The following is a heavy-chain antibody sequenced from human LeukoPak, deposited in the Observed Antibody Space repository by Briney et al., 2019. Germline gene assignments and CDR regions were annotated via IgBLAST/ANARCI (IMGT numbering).Heavy chain of an antibody. CDR2: ISGSGGST. J-gene: IGHJ4*02. D-gene: IGHD5-18*01. CDR1: GFTFSSYG. V-gene: IGHV3-23*01. Sequence: PGGSLRLSCAASGFTFSSYGMHWVRQAPGKGLEWVSAISGSGGSTYYADSVKGRFTISRDNSKNTLYLQMNSLRAEDTAVYYCAKDGRRQLWLNSIYYFDYWGQGTLVTVSS. CDR3: AKDGRRQLWLNSIYYFDY.